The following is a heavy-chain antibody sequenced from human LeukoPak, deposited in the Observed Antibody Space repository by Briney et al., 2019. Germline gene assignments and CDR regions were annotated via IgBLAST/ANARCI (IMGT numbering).Heavy chain of an antibody. CDR2: IYHSGST. J-gene: IGHJ5*02. CDR1: GGSISSGGYS. D-gene: IGHD3-22*01. Sequence: SQTLSLTCAVSGGSISSGGYSWSWIRQPPGKGLEWIGYIYHSGSTYYNPSLKSRVTISVDRSKNQFSLKLSSVTAADTAVYYCARDLGTMIVVRDWFDPWGQGTLVTVSS. V-gene: IGHV4-30-2*01. CDR3: ARDLGTMIVVRDWFDP.